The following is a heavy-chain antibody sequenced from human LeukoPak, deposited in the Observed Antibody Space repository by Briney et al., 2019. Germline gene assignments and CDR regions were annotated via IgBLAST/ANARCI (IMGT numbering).Heavy chain of an antibody. CDR1: GFTFSSYA. Sequence: GGSLRLSCAASGFTFSSYAMHWVRQAPGKGLEWVAVISYDGSNKYYADSVKGRFTISRDNSKNTLYLQMNSLRAEDTAVYYCAREAAGIVVVVAALDYWGQGTLVTVSS. V-gene: IGHV3-30*04. CDR2: ISYDGSNK. D-gene: IGHD2-15*01. CDR3: AREAAGIVVVVAALDY. J-gene: IGHJ4*02.